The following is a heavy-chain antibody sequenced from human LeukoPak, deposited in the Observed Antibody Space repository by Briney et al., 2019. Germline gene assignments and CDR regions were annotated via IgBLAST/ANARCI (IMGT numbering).Heavy chain of an antibody. CDR2: IYHSGST. CDR1: GGSISSRSYY. V-gene: IGHV4-39*07. Sequence: SETLSLTCTVPGGSISSRSYYWGWIRQPPGKGLEWIGSIYHSGSTYYNPSLKSRVTISVDTSKNQFSLKLSSVTAADTAVYYCARDRHYYDSSGYYPVYYFDYWGQGTLVTVSS. J-gene: IGHJ4*02. CDR3: ARDRHYYDSSGYYPVYYFDY. D-gene: IGHD3-22*01.